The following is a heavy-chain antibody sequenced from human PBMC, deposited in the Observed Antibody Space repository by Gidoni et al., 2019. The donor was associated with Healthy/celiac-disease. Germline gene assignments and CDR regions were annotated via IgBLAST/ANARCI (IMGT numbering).Heavy chain of an antibody. CDR1: GFTFRSYA. J-gene: IGHJ2*01. Sequence: EVQLLESGGGLVQPGGSLRLSCAASGFTFRSYAMSWVRQAPGKGLEWVSAISGSGGSTYYADSVKGRFTISRDNSKNTLYLQMNSLRAEDTAVYYCAKRSTVTRFYWYFDLWGRGTLVTVSS. V-gene: IGHV3-23*01. CDR2: ISGSGGST. D-gene: IGHD4-17*01. CDR3: AKRSTVTRFYWYFDL.